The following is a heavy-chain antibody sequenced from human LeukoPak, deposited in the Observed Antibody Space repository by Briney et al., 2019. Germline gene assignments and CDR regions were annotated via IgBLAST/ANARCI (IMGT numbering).Heavy chain of an antibody. J-gene: IGHJ5*02. V-gene: IGHV1-18*01. CDR2: ISAYNGNT. CDR3: ARDRLTVITMVRGVIGGFDP. CDR1: GYTFTSYD. D-gene: IGHD3-10*01. Sequence: ASVKVSCKASGYTFTSYDINWVRQAPGQGLEWMGWISAYNGNTNYAQKLQGRVTMTTDTSTSTAYVELRSLRSDDTAVYYCARDRLTVITMVRGVIGGFDPWGQGTLVTVSS.